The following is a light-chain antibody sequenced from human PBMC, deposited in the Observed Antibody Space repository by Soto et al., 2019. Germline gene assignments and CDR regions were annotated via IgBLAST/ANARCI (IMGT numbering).Light chain of an antibody. J-gene: IGLJ1*01. CDR2: DVS. CDR3: DSYTTSSTYV. V-gene: IGLV2-14*03. Sequence: QSVLTQPASVSGSPGQSIAISCTGTSSAVGGFNYVSWYQQHPGKAPKFMIYDVSSRPSGVSDRFSGSKSGNTASLTISGLQAEDEADYYGDSYTTSSTYVFGTGTKVTVL. CDR1: SSAVGGFNY.